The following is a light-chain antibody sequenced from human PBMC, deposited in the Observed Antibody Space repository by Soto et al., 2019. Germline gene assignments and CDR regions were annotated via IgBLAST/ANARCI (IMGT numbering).Light chain of an antibody. V-gene: IGLV2-14*02. CDR2: EGT. Sequence: QSALTQPASVSGPPGQSIVISCNGSSSDVGSYDLVSWYLQYPGKAPKVIIFEGTKRPSGVSDRFSGSKSGNTASLTISGLQTEDEADYYCQSYDSSLSVYVVFGGGTKLTVL. CDR1: SSDVGSYDL. J-gene: IGLJ2*01. CDR3: QSYDSSLSVYVV.